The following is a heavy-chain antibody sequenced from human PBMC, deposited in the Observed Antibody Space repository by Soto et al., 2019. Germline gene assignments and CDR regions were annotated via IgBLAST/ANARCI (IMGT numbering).Heavy chain of an antibody. V-gene: IGHV4-34*01. CDR2: INHSGST. Sequence: SETLSLTCAVYGGSFSGYYWSWIRQPPGKGLEWIGEINHSGSTNYNPSLKSRVTISVDTSKNQFSLKLSSVTAADTAVYYRAREEFCSGGSCPADAFDIWGQGTMVTVSS. CDR3: AREEFCSGGSCPADAFDI. D-gene: IGHD2-15*01. CDR1: GGSFSGYY. J-gene: IGHJ3*02.